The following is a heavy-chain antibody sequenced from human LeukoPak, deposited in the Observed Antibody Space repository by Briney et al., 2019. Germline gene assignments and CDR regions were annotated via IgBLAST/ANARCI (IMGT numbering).Heavy chain of an antibody. CDR3: ARGRREVAGYYYYYYMDV. D-gene: IGHD6-19*01. V-gene: IGHV4-61*02. CDR1: GGSISSDHYF. Sequence: SQTLSLTCTVSGGSISSDHYFWSWMRQPAGKGLEWIGRISGSGSTTYNPSLKSRLSISIDTSKNQFSLKLSSVTAADTAVYYCARGRREVAGYYYYYYMDVWGKGTTVTVSS. CDR2: ISGSGST. J-gene: IGHJ6*03.